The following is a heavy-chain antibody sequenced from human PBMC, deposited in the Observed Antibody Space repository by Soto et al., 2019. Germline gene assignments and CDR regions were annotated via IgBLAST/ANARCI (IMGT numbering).Heavy chain of an antibody. Sequence: SETLSLTCAVSGGSFTSNNWWTWVRQPPGQGLEWVGEIYRTGSTNYNPSLESRVTISLDKSENQFSLKVTSLTAADTAVYYCASRDPGTSVDYWGQGTLVTVSS. CDR2: IYRTGST. V-gene: IGHV4-4*02. CDR3: ASRDPGTSVDY. D-gene: IGHD1-7*01. CDR1: GGSFTSNNW. J-gene: IGHJ4*02.